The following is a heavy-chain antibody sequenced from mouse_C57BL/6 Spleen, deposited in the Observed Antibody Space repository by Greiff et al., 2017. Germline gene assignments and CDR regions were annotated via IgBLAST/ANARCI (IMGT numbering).Heavy chain of an antibody. J-gene: IGHJ1*03. CDR3: ARHEEEDSGSSYGYFAV. D-gene: IGHD1-1*01. CDR1: GYTFTEYT. V-gene: IGHV1-62-2*01. Sequence: QVQLQQSGAELVKPGASVKLSCKASGYTFTEYTIHWVKQRSGQGLEWIGWFYPGTGSIKYNEKFKDKATLTADKSSSTVYMELSRLTSEDSAVYFCARHEEEDSGSSYGYFAVWGTGTTVTVSS. CDR2: FYPGTGSI.